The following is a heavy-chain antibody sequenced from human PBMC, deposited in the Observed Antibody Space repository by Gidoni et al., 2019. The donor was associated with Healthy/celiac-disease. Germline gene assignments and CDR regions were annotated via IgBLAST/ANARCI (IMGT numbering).Heavy chain of an antibody. J-gene: IGHJ4*02. Sequence: QVQLQESGPGLVKPSETLSLTCTVSGGSISSYYWSWIRQPAGKGLEWIGRIYTSGSTNYNPSLKSRVTMSVDTSKNQFSLKLSSVTAADTAVYYCARDGRPDSSGYYSYFDYWGQGTLVTVSS. D-gene: IGHD3-22*01. CDR3: ARDGRPDSSGYYSYFDY. CDR1: GGSISSYY. V-gene: IGHV4-4*07. CDR2: IYTSGST.